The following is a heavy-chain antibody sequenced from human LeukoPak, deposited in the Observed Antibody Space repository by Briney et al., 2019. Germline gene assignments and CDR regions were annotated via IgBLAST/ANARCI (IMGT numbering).Heavy chain of an antibody. D-gene: IGHD3-22*01. J-gene: IGHJ4*02. CDR1: GGTFSSYA. V-gene: IGHV1-69*01. CDR3: ARGPPQRYYYDSSGYYPFDC. CDR2: IIPIFGTA. Sequence: VASVKVSCKASGGTFSSYAISWVRQAPGQGLEWMGGIIPIFGTANYAQKFQGRVTITADESTSTAYMELSSLRSEDTAVYYCARGPPQRYYYDSSGYYPFDCWGQGTLVTVSS.